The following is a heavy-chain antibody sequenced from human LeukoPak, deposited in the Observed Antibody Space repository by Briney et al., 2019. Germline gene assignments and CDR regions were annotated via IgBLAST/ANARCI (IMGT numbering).Heavy chain of an antibody. V-gene: IGHV4-59*08. D-gene: IGHD3-22*01. J-gene: IGHJ4*02. CDR1: GRSISSYY. Sequence: PSETLSLTCTVSGRSISSYYWSWIRQPPGQGLEWIGYIYYSGSTNYNPSLKSRVTISVDTSKNQFSLKLSSVTAADTAVYYCARHLGGFYDSSGYFDYWGQGTLVTVSS. CDR3: ARHLGGFYDSSGYFDY. CDR2: IYYSGST.